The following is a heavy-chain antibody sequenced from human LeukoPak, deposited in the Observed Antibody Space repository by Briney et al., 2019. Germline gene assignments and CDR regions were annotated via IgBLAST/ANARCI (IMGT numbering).Heavy chain of an antibody. D-gene: IGHD2-2*01. V-gene: IGHV1-24*01. J-gene: IGHJ6*03. CDR2: FDPEDGET. Sequence: ASVKVSCKVSGYTLTELSMHWVRQAPGKGLEWMGGFDPEDGETIYAQKFQGRVTMTEDTSISTAYMELSRLRSDDTAVYYCARDPRYCSSTSCYYYYYYYMDVWGKGTTVTVSS. CDR1: GYTLTELS. CDR3: ARDPRYCSSTSCYYYYYYYMDV.